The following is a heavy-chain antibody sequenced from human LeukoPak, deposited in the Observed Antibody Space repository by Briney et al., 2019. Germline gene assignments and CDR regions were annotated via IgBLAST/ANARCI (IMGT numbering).Heavy chain of an antibody. Sequence: GGSLRLSCAASGFTFSGYAMSWVRQAPGKGLEWVSSISSSSGYIYYADSVKGRFTISRDNAKNSLYLQMNSLRAEDAAVYYCARTRPGGNYFDYWGQGTLVTVSS. D-gene: IGHD3-16*01. CDR3: ARTRPGGNYFDY. CDR2: ISSSSGYI. V-gene: IGHV3-21*01. J-gene: IGHJ4*02. CDR1: GFTFSGYA.